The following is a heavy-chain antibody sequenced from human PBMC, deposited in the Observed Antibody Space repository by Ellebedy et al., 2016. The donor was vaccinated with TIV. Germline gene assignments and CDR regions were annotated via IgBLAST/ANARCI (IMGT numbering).Heavy chain of an antibody. J-gene: IGHJ5*02. Sequence: SETLSLTXAVYGGSFSGYYWSWIRQPPGKGLEWIGEINHSGSTNYNPSLKSRVTISVDTSKNQFSLKLSSVTAADTAVYYCARGLYPPPRYCSSTSCYTQSVASWFNPWGQGTLVTVSS. CDR2: INHSGST. CDR1: GGSFSGYY. D-gene: IGHD2-2*02. CDR3: ARGLYPPPRYCSSTSCYTQSVASWFNP. V-gene: IGHV4-34*01.